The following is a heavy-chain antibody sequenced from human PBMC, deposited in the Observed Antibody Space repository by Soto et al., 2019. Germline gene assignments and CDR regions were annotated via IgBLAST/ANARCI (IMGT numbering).Heavy chain of an antibody. V-gene: IGHV4-61*08. Sequence: QVQLQESGPGLVKPSEPLSLTCTVSGGSVSSGDSYWGWIRQPPGKGLEWIGYIYYRGSTNYNPSIKSRVTISVDTSKNQFSLRLYSVTTADTAVYYCARVGMLCSSTSCYGNWFDPWGQGTLVTVSS. J-gene: IGHJ5*02. CDR2: IYYRGST. CDR1: GGSVSSGDSY. CDR3: ARVGMLCSSTSCYGNWFDP. D-gene: IGHD2-2*01.